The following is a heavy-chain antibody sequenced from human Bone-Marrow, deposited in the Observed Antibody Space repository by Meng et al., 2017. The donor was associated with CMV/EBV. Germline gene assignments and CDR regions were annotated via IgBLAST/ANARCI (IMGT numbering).Heavy chain of an antibody. Sequence: GESLKISCAAFGFTFSSYEMNWVRQAPGKGLEWVSFISTSGSTIYYADSVKGRFTISRDNAKNSLYLQMNSLRAEDTGVYYCARRVAIIGTTPFDYCGQGTLVTVSS. CDR3: ARRVAIIGTTPFDY. CDR1: GFTFSSYE. CDR2: ISTSGSTI. V-gene: IGHV3-48*03. J-gene: IGHJ4*02. D-gene: IGHD1-20*01.